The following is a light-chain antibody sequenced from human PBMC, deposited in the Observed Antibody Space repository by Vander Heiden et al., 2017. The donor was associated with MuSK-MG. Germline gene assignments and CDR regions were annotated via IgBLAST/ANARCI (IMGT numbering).Light chain of an antibody. V-gene: IGKV1-12*01. CDR2: AAF. CDR3: QQGNSFPIT. Sequence: IQLTQSPPPLSASLVDRVTITCRASQGINSWLAWYQQKPGKAPKLLIYAAFSLQSGVTSRFSGSGSGTDFTLTISSLQPEDFATYYCQQGNSFPITFGQGTRLEIK. CDR1: QGINSW. J-gene: IGKJ5*01.